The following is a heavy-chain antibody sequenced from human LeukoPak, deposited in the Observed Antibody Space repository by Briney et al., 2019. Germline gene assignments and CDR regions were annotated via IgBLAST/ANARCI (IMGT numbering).Heavy chain of an antibody. CDR2: ISGSGGST. J-gene: IGHJ5*02. CDR3: AKDPYYDFWSGYPEGENWFDP. Sequence: GGSLRLSCAASGFTFSSYAISWVRQAPGKGLEWVSAISGSGGSTYYADSVKGRFTISRDNSKNTLYLQVNSLRAEDTAVYYCAKDPYYDFWSGYPEGENWFDPWGQGTLVTVSS. CDR1: GFTFSSYA. D-gene: IGHD3-3*01. V-gene: IGHV3-23*01.